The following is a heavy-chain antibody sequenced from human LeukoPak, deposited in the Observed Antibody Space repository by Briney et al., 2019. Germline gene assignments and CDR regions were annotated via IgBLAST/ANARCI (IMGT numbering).Heavy chain of an antibody. CDR3: ARDQGSQKTYDSSGYFDY. J-gene: IGHJ4*02. V-gene: IGHV3-7*03. D-gene: IGHD3-22*01. Sequence: GSLRLSCAASGFSFSSYWMAWVRQAPGKGLEWVANIKYDGSETFYVDSVRGRFTISRDNAKNSLYLQVNSLRAEDTAMYYCARDQGSQKTYDSSGYFDYWGQGTLVTVSS. CDR2: IKYDGSET. CDR1: GFSFSSYW.